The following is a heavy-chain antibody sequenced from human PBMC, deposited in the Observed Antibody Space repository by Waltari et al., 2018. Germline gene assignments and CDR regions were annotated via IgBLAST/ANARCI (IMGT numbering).Heavy chain of an antibody. CDR3: ARLSDSSGYYVYDY. V-gene: IGHV4-39*01. CDR2: IDYSGST. J-gene: IGHJ4*02. CDR1: GGSISRSSYY. Sequence: QLQLQASGPGLVKPSETLSLTCTVSGGSISRSSYYWGWIRQPPGKGLEWIGSIDYSGSTYYNPSLKSRVTIAVDTSKNQFSLKLSSVTAADTAVYYCARLSDSSGYYVYDYWGQGTLVTVSS. D-gene: IGHD3-22*01.